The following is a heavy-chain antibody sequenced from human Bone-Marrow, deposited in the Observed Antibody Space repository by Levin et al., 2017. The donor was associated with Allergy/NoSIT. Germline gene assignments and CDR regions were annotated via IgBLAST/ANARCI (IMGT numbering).Heavy chain of an antibody. CDR3: AKGLPLNSITGTTLGWDEFDY. CDR2: ISYDGSNK. J-gene: IGHJ4*02. Sequence: PGGSLRLSCAASGFTFSSYGMHWVRQAPGKGLEWVAVISYDGSNKYYADSVKGRFTISRDNSKNTLYLQMNSLRAEDTAVYYCAKGLPLNSITGTTLGWDEFDYWGQGTLVTVSS. V-gene: IGHV3-30*18. D-gene: IGHD1-7*01. CDR1: GFTFSSYG.